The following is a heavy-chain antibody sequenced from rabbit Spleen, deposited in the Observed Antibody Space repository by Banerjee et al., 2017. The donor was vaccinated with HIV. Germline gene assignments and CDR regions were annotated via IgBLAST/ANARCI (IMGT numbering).Heavy chain of an antibody. J-gene: IGHJ4*01. D-gene: IGHD1-1*01. V-gene: IGHV1S45*01. CDR2: IYGGSSGVT. CDR1: GFDFSSYW. CDR3: ARDDAADYISYDL. Sequence: QEQLVESGGGLVQPEGSLTLTCKASGFDFSSYWMCWVRQAPGKGLEWIGCIYGGSSGVTYYASWVNGRFTISKTSSSTVTLQMTSLTAADTATYFCARDDAADYISYDLWGPGTLVTVS.